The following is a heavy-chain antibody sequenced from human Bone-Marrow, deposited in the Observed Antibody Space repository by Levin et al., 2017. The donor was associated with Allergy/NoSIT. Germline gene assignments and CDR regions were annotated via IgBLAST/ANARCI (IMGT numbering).Heavy chain of an antibody. Sequence: GGSLRLSCAASGLTFSEAWMTWVRQAPGKGLEWVGHIKSRTDGGTTHYTTPLRGRFTISRDDSKNTLYLQINNLKTEDTATYYCSADLDFWGQGTLVTVSS. CDR3: SADLDF. CDR2: IKSRTDGGTT. J-gene: IGHJ4*02. CDR1: GLTFSEAW. V-gene: IGHV3-15*01.